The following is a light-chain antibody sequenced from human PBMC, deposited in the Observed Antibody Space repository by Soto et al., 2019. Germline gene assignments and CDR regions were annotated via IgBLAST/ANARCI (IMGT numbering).Light chain of an antibody. CDR2: SAS. CDR1: QSVSTN. V-gene: IGKV3-15*01. Sequence: EIVMTQSPATLSVSPGERATLSCRASQSVSTNVAWYQQKPGQAPRLLIYSASTRATGFPARFSGSGSGTEGTLTISSLQSEEFAVYFCQQYNHWCTFGQGTKVEIK. J-gene: IGKJ1*01. CDR3: QQYNHWCT.